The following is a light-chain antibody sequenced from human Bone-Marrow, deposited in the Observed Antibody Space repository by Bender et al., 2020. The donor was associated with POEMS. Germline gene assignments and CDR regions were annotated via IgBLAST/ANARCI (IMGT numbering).Light chain of an antibody. CDR2: DVT. Sequence: HSALTQPASVSGSPGQSITISCTGGSGDIGDYNYVSWYQQHPGEAPKLVIYDVTNRPSGVSNRFSGAKSGNTASLTISGLQDEDEADYYCTSYTSSSTWVFGGGTKLTVL. CDR3: TSYTSSSTWV. CDR1: SGDIGDYNY. J-gene: IGLJ3*02. V-gene: IGLV2-14*03.